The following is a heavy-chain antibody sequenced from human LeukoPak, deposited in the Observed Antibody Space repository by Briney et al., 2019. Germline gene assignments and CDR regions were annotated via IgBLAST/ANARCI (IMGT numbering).Heavy chain of an antibody. CDR1: GGSISSYY. V-gene: IGHV4-59*01. Sequence: SETLSLTCTASGGSISSYYWSWIRQPPGKGLECIGYISYSGNTNYNPSLKSRVTISVDTSKNQFSLKLSSVTAADTAVYYCVRERGYSAFDIWGQGTMVTVSS. J-gene: IGHJ3*02. D-gene: IGHD5-12*01. CDR2: ISYSGNT. CDR3: VRERGYSAFDI.